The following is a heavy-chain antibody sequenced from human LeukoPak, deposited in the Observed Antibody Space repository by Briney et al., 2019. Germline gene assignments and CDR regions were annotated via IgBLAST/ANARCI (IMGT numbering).Heavy chain of an antibody. CDR2: IYYSGST. D-gene: IGHD6-19*01. V-gene: IGHV4-30-4*07. J-gene: IGHJ4*02. CDR1: GGSISSGGYS. Sequence: TLSLTCAVSGGSISSGGYSWSWIRQPPGKGLEWIGYIYYSGSTYYNPSLKSRVTISVDTSKNQFSLKLSSVTAADTAVYYCARYDVGWYYFDYWGQGTLVTVSS. CDR3: ARYDVGWYYFDY.